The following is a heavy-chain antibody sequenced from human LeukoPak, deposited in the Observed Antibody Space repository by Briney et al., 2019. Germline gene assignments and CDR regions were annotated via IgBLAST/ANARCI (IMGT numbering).Heavy chain of an antibody. CDR2: IYYSGST. D-gene: IGHD3-3*01. CDR1: GGSISSYY. V-gene: IGHV4-59*01. J-gene: IGHJ4*03. CDR3: AREAHDFWSGHIDY. Sequence: PSETLSLTCTVSGGSISSYYWSWIRQPPGEGLEWIGYIYYSGSTNYNPSLKSRVTISVDTSKNQFSLKLSSVTAADTAVYYCAREAHDFWSGHIDYWGQGTTDTVSS.